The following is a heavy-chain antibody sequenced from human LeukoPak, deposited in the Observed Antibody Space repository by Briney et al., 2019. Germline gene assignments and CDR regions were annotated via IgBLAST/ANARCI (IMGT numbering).Heavy chain of an antibody. CDR2: INHSGST. CDR3: ARVEAAAGALWYFDL. Sequence: SETLSLTCAVYGGSFSGYYWSWIRPPPGKGLEWIGEINHSGSTNYTPSLKSRVTISVDPSKSPFSLKLSSVTAADTAVYYCARVEAAAGALWYFDLWGRGTLVTVSS. CDR1: GGSFSGYY. D-gene: IGHD6-13*01. J-gene: IGHJ2*01. V-gene: IGHV4-34*01.